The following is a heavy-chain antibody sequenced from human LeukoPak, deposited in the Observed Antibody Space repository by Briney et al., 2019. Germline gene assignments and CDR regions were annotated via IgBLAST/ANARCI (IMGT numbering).Heavy chain of an antibody. V-gene: IGHV4-59*02. CDR1: GGFVNTFY. CDR2: IYFSEST. J-gene: IGHJ4*02. Sequence: SETLSLTCTVSGGFVNTFYWSWIRQSPGKGLEWLGFIYFSESTNYNPSLKSRVTISVDTDNNQFSLQLRSVTAEDTAVYFCARGPNTADYWGQGILVTVSS. CDR3: ARGPNTADY. D-gene: IGHD2-21*02.